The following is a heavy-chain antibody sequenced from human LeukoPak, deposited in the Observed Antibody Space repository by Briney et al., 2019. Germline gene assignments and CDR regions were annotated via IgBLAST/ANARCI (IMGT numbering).Heavy chain of an antibody. Sequence: SETLSLTCTVSGGSISNSGYYWSWIRQPAGKGLEWIGRIYTNEITNYNPSLNSRVIISIDTSKNQFSLKLTSMTAADTAVYYCARGYDFWSSYYTHYYYSMDVWGKGTTVTVSS. CDR1: GGSISNSGYY. CDR2: IYTNEIT. D-gene: IGHD3-3*01. CDR3: ARGYDFWSSYYTHYYYSMDV. V-gene: IGHV4-61*02. J-gene: IGHJ6*03.